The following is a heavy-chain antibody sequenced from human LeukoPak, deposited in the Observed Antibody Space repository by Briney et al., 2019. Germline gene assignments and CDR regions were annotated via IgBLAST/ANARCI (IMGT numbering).Heavy chain of an antibody. CDR3: ARKGVDSADAFDI. D-gene: IGHD3-16*01. CDR1: GGSISSDY. CDR2: IYYSGST. J-gene: IGHJ3*02. V-gene: IGHV4-59*08. Sequence: SETLSLTCTVSGGSISSDYWSWIRQPPGKGLEWIGYIYYSGSTNYNPSLKSRVTISVDTSKNQFSLKLSSVTAADTAVYFCARKGVDSADAFDIWGQGTMLTVSS.